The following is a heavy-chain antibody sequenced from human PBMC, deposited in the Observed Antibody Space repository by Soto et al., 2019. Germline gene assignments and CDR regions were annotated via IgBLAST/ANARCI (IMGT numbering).Heavy chain of an antibody. CDR3: ARGRYGDY. CDR2: ISAHNGNT. J-gene: IGHJ4*02. V-gene: IGHV1-18*01. CDR1: GYTCTSYG. D-gene: IGHD1-1*01. Sequence: QVHLVQSGAEVKNPGASVKVSCKGSGYTCTSYGITWVRQAPGQGLEWMGWISAHNGNTDYAQKLQGRVTVTRETSTSTAYMKLRSLRSDDTAVYYCARGRYGDYWGQGALVTVSS.